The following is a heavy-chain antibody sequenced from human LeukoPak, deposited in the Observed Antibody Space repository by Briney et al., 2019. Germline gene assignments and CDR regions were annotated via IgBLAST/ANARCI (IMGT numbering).Heavy chain of an antibody. D-gene: IGHD2-2*01. Sequence: GGSLRLSCSASGFSFSSDGMSWVRQAPGKGLEWVSGILGGAGSTYYADSVEGRFTISRDNSKNTLYLQMNSLRAEDTAVYYCAHGTMYQLDYWGQGTLVTVSS. CDR1: GFSFSSDG. CDR3: AHGTMYQLDY. CDR2: ILGGAGST. V-gene: IGHV3-23*01. J-gene: IGHJ4*02.